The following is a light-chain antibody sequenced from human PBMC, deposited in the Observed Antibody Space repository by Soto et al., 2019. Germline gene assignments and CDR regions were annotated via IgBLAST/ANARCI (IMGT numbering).Light chain of an antibody. CDR1: SSNIGAGYD. V-gene: IGLV1-40*01. Sequence: QSVLTRPPSVSGAPGQRVTISCTGNSSNIGAGYDVHWYQQLPGAAPNLVIFGNRNRPSGVPERFSGSKSGTSASLAITGLQTEDEADYYCQAYDYSLTASVFGGGTQLTVL. CDR2: GNR. CDR3: QAYDYSLTASV. J-gene: IGLJ3*02.